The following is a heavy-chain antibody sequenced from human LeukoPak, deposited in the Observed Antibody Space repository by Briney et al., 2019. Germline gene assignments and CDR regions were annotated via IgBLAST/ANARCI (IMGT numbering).Heavy chain of an antibody. V-gene: IGHV1-8*01. D-gene: IGHD2-15*01. J-gene: IGHJ1*01. CDR1: GYTFTSYD. CDR3: ARYGSGAIAGYFQH. CDR2: MNPNSGNT. Sequence: GASVKVSCTASGYTFTSYDINWVRQATGQGLEWMGWMNPNSGNTGYAQKFQGRVTMTRNTSISTAYMELSSLRSEDTAVYYCARYGSGAIAGYFQHWGQGTLVTVSS.